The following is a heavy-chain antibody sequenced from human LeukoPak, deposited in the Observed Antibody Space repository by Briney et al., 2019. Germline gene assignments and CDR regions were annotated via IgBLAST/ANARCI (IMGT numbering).Heavy chain of an antibody. D-gene: IGHD3-3*01. CDR1: GFTSSSYA. CDR3: ATRAFYDFWSGSERY. CDR2: ISGSGGST. V-gene: IGHV3-23*01. Sequence: PGGSLRLSCAASGFTSSSYAMSWVRQAPGKGLEWVSAISGSGGSTYYADSVKGRFTISRDNSKNTLYLQMNSLRAEDTTVYYCATRAFYDFWSGSERYWGQGTLVTVSS. J-gene: IGHJ4*02.